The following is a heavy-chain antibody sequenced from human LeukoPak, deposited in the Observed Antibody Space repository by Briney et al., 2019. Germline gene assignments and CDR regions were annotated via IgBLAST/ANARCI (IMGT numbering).Heavy chain of an antibody. CDR3: ARDFGGYCSSSNCYLGHLDY. CDR2: IISSGSYI. J-gene: IGHJ4*02. D-gene: IGHD2-2*01. V-gene: IGHV3-21*03. Sequence: PGGSLRLSCAASGFTFSSYTMNWVRQAPGKGLEWVSPIISSGSYIYYADSVKGQFTISRDNAKNSLYLQMNSLRAEDTAVYYCARDFGGYCSSSNCYLGHLDYWGQGTLVTVSS. CDR1: GFTFSSYT.